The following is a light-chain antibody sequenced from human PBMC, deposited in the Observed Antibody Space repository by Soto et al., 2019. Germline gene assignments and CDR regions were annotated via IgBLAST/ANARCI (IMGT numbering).Light chain of an antibody. V-gene: IGKV3-15*01. CDR3: QQYNNWPYS. CDR1: QGVTTN. CDR2: DVS. Sequence: EILMTQSPDTLSVSPGERATLSCRAGQGVTTNFAWYQQKSGQSPRLLIYDVSIRATGVPARFSGTGSETDFTLTISGLQSEDSAVYFCQQYNNWPYSFGQGTRLEI. J-gene: IGKJ5*01.